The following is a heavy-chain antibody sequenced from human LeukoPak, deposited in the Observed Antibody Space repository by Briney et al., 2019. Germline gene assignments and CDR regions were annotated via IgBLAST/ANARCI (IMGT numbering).Heavy chain of an antibody. CDR2: ISGYNRNT. CDR3: ARDGLRSEWSYFDY. D-gene: IGHD3-3*01. Sequence: GASVKVSCKASGYTFDNYGISWVRQAPGQGLEWMGWISGYNRNTKYAQRLQGRVIMTTDTSTSTVYMELRSLRSDDTAIYYCARDGLRSEWSYFDYWGQGTLATVSS. CDR1: GYTFDNYG. V-gene: IGHV1-18*01. J-gene: IGHJ4*02.